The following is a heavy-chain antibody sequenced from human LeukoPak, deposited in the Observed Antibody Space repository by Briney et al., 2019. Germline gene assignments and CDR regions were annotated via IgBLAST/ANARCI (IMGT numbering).Heavy chain of an antibody. Sequence: SETLSLTCTVSGGSVSNNLYYWSWIRQPPGKGLDWLGYIYYNGDTNYNPSLKSRVIISIDTSSNQFSLRLNSMTAADTAVYYCARVLRAASWRSYDYWGQGSLVTVSS. V-gene: IGHV4-61*01. CDR1: GGSVSNNLYY. J-gene: IGHJ4*02. D-gene: IGHD5-18*01. CDR3: ARVLRAASWRSYDY. CDR2: IYYNGDT.